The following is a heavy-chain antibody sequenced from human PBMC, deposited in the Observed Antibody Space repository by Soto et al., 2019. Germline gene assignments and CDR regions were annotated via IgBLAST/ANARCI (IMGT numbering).Heavy chain of an antibody. CDR3: ARDQAYRFYYYYGMDV. Sequence: QVQLVQSGAEVKKPGASVKVSCKASGYTFTSYYMHWVRQAPGQGLEWMGIINPSGGSTSYAQKFQGRATMTRDTSTSTVYMELSSLRSEDTAVYYCARDQAYRFYYYYGMDVWGQGTTVTVSS. V-gene: IGHV1-46*01. CDR2: INPSGGST. J-gene: IGHJ6*02. CDR1: GYTFTSYY. D-gene: IGHD4-4*01.